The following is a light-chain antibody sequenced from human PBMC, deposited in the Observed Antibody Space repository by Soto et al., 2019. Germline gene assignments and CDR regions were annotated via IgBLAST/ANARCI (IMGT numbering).Light chain of an antibody. CDR1: QSITNW. Sequence: DIQMTQSPSTLSASVGDRLSITCRASQSITNWLAWYQQKPGKAPKLIIYKASSLQSEVPSRFSGSASGPEFTLTISSLQPDDFATYYCQQYHSYPFTFGPGTKVDIK. CDR3: QQYHSYPFT. V-gene: IGKV1-5*03. J-gene: IGKJ3*01. CDR2: KAS.